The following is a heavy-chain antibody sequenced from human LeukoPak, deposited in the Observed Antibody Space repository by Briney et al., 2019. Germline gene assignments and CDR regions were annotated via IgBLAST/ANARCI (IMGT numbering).Heavy chain of an antibody. Sequence: ASVKVSCKASGGTFSSYAISWVRQAPGQGLEWMGGIIPIFGTANYAQKFQGRVTITADESTSTAYMELSRLRSEDTAVYYCARGSSRDGYNTAFDYWGQGTLVTVSS. V-gene: IGHV1-69*13. J-gene: IGHJ4*02. CDR2: IIPIFGTA. D-gene: IGHD5-24*01. CDR1: GGTFSSYA. CDR3: ARGSSRDGYNTAFDY.